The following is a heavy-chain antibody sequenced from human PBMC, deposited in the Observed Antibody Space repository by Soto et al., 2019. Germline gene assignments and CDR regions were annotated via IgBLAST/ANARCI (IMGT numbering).Heavy chain of an antibody. J-gene: IGHJ4*02. CDR2: VFWNDDK. Sequence: KESGPTLVKPTQTLTLTCTFSGFSFGVSGVGVGWIRQPPGRALEWLGLVFWNDDKRYSPSRESRLTLTKDTSNNQVVLTVTNLDPGDTGTYYCARAYTYDFDHWGQGTLVTVSS. CDR1: GFSFGVSGVG. V-gene: IGHV2-5*01. CDR3: ARAYTYDFDH. D-gene: IGHD2-21*01.